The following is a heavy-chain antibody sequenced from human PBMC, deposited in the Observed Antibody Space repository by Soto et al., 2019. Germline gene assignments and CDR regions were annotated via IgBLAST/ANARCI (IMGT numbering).Heavy chain of an antibody. V-gene: IGHV3-21*01. D-gene: IGHD2-2*01. CDR3: AMGGIVVVPDAFDI. Sequence: RLSCAASGFTFSSYSMNWVRQAPGKGLEWVSSISSSSSYIYYADSVKGRFTISRDNAKNSLYLQMNSLRAEDTAVYYCAMGGIVVVPDAFDIWGQGTMATVSS. CDR2: ISSSSSYI. J-gene: IGHJ3*02. CDR1: GFTFSSYS.